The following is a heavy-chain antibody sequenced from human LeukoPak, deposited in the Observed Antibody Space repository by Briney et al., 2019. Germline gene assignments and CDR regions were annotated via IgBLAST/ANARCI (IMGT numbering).Heavy chain of an antibody. D-gene: IGHD6-13*01. CDR3: AKDLEIAAAGPYFDY. J-gene: IGHJ4*02. Sequence: PGGSLRLSCAASGFTCSSYAMSWVRQAPGKGLEWVSAISGSGGSTYYADSVKGRFTISRDNSKNTLYLQMNSLRAEDTAVYYCAKDLEIAAAGPYFDYWGQGTLVTVSS. V-gene: IGHV3-23*01. CDR2: ISGSGGST. CDR1: GFTCSSYA.